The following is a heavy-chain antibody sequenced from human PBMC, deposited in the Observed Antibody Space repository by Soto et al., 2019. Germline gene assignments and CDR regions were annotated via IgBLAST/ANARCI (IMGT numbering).Heavy chain of an antibody. CDR2: VHDTGTT. Sequence: QLQLQESGPGLVKPSETLSLTCAVSGGSVSSGGNYWGWIRQSPGKALEWIGSVHDTGTTHYNPALTCRVTRSVDTSKYQFSLIVNSVTAADTAVYYCARGLSSPSAAGVWGQGTLVTVSS. CDR3: ARGLSSPSAAGV. D-gene: IGHD6-6*01. CDR1: GGSVSSGGNY. J-gene: IGHJ4*02. V-gene: IGHV4-39*01.